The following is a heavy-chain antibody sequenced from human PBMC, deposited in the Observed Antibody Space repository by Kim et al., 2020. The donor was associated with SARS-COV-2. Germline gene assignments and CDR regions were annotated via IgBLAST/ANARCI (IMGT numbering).Heavy chain of an antibody. V-gene: IGHV4-34*01. CDR2: INHSGST. CDR1: GGSFSGYY. Sequence: SETLSLTCAVYGGSFSGYYWSWLRQPPGKGLEWIGEINHSGSTNYNPSLKSRVTISVDTSKNQFSLKLSSVTAADTAVYYCALCIARWKHTAFDYWGQGTLVTVSS. CDR3: ALCIARWKHTAFDY. J-gene: IGHJ4*02. D-gene: IGHD5-18*01.